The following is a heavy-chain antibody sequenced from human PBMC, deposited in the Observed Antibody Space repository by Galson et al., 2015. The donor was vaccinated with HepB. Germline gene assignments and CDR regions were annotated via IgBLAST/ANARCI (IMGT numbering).Heavy chain of an antibody. V-gene: IGHV3-53*01. D-gene: IGHD3-22*01. CDR2: IYSDGGT. J-gene: IGHJ4*02. Sequence: SLRLSCAASGLTVSNNYMTWVRQAPGKGLEWVSVIYSDGGTYYADSVKGRFTISRDNSKNTLYLQMNSLRAEDTAVYYCARASWGSSGYYDDWGQGTLVTVSS. CDR3: ARASWGSSGYYDD. CDR1: GLTVSNNY.